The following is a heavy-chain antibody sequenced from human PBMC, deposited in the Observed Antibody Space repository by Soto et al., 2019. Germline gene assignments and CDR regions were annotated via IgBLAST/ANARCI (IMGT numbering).Heavy chain of an antibody. J-gene: IGHJ6*02. V-gene: IGHV3-30-3*01. CDR3: ARDDTYVLRYFDWLSAPHYYYYYGMDV. CDR2: ISYDGSNK. D-gene: IGHD3-9*01. Sequence: GGSLRLSCAASGFTFSSYAMHWVRQAPGKGLEWVAVISYDGSNKYYADSVKGRFTISRDNSKNTLYLQMNSLRAEGTAVYYCARDDTYVLRYFDWLSAPHYYYYYGMDVWGQGTTVTVSS. CDR1: GFTFSSYA.